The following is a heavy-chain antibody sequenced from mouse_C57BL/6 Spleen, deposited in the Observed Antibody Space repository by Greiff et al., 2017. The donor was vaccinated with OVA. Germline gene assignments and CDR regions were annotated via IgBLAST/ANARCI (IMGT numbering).Heavy chain of an antibody. CDR3: ARSEGIITTVYFDY. CDR2: IHPNSGST. J-gene: IGHJ2*01. V-gene: IGHV1-64*01. CDR1: GYTFTSYW. D-gene: IGHD1-1*01. Sequence: QVQLKQSGAELVKPGASVKLSCKASGYTFTSYWMHWVKQRPGQGLEWIGMIHPNSGSTNYNEKFKSKATLTVDKSSSTAYMQLSSLTSEDSAVYYCARSEGIITTVYFDYWGQGTTLTVSS.